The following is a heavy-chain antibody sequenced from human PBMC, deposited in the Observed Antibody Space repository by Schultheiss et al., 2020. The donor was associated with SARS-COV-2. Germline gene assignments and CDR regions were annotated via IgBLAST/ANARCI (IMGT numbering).Heavy chain of an antibody. D-gene: IGHD6-13*01. Sequence: GASLKISCAASGFTFSNYEMNWVRQAPGKGLEWVAKIKEDGSYTNYVESVKGRFTISRDNSKNTLYLQMNSLRAEDTAVYYCARDQSIIAATTGTFVEYFDDWGQGTLVTVSS. V-gene: IGHV3-7*01. CDR1: GFTFSNYE. CDR2: IKEDGSYT. J-gene: IGHJ4*02. CDR3: ARDQSIIAATTGTFVEYFDD.